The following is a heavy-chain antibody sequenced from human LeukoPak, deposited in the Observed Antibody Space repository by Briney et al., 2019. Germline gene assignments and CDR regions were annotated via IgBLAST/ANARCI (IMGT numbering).Heavy chain of an antibody. CDR2: IYYSGST. CDR3: AGPAVYSSSWNDAFDI. CDR1: GGSISSSSYY. D-gene: IGHD6-13*01. V-gene: IGHV4-39*01. J-gene: IGHJ3*02. Sequence: SETLSLTCTVSGGSISSSSYYWGWIRQPPGKGLEWIGSIYYSGSTYYNPSLKSRVTISVDTSKNQFSLKLSSVTAADTAVYYCAGPAVYSSSWNDAFDIWGQGTMVTVSS.